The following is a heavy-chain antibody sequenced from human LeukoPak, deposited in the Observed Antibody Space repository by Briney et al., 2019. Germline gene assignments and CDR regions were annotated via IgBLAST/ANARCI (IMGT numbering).Heavy chain of an antibody. CDR3: ARDRYSSSYWFDP. V-gene: IGHV1-18*04. D-gene: IGHD6-13*01. Sequence: ASVKVSCKASGYTFTSYGISWVRQAPGQGLEWMGWISAYNGNTNYAQKLQGRVTMTTDTSTSTVYMELRSLRSDDTAVYYCARDRYSSSYWFDPWGQGTLVTVSS. CDR2: ISAYNGNT. CDR1: GYTFTSYG. J-gene: IGHJ5*02.